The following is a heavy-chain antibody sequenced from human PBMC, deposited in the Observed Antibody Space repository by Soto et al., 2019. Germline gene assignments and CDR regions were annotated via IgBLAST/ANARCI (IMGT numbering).Heavy chain of an antibody. CDR2: VNAGNDNT. J-gene: IGHJ4*02. CDR1: GYTFTNNV. Sequence: ASLKVSCKTSGYTFTNNVIHWVRQAPGQRLEWIGWVNAGNDNTKWSREFQGRLTLTKDTSATTAYMELSSLTPEDTAIYFCAREVPYGYSRFDYWGQGTLVTVS. D-gene: IGHD5-18*01. V-gene: IGHV1-3*01. CDR3: AREVPYGYSRFDY.